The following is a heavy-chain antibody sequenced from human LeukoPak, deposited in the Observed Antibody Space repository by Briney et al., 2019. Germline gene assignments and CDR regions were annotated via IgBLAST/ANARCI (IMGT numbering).Heavy chain of an antibody. CDR3: AARVVAATAIDY. V-gene: IGHV4-34*01. CDR2: INHSGST. Sequence: SETLSLTCAVYGGSFSGYYWSWIRQPPGKGLEWIGEINHSGSTNYNPSLKSRVTISVDTSKNLFSLKLSSVTAADTAVYYCAARVVAATAIDYWGQGTLVTVSS. CDR1: GGSFSGYY. J-gene: IGHJ4*02. D-gene: IGHD2-15*01.